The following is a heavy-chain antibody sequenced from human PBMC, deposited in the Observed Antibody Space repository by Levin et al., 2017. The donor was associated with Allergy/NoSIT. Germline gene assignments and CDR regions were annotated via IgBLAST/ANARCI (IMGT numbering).Heavy chain of an antibody. V-gene: IGHV3-21*01. D-gene: IGHD2-2*01. Sequence: SCAVSGFTFSSYSMNWVRQAPGKGLEWVSSISSSSNYIFYADSLKGRFTISRDNAKNSLYLQMNSLRAEDTAVYYCARISSTSQLYYYYGMDVWGQGTTVTVSS. CDR1: GFTFSSYS. CDR2: ISSSSNYI. J-gene: IGHJ6*02. CDR3: ARISSTSQLYYYYGMDV.